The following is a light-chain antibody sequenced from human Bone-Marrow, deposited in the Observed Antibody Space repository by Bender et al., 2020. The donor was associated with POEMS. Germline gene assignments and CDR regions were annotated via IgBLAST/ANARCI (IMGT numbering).Light chain of an antibody. CDR1: NSNIGQNT. J-gene: IGLJ3*02. CDR3: ATWDDSLNGWV. Sequence: QSVLTQPPSASGTPGQRVSISCSGSNSNIGQNTVHWYQQFPRASPKLLIYDTNKTSSGVPDRFSGSKSGTSASLDITGLQSEDEADYYCATWDDSLNGWVFGGGTKLTIL. V-gene: IGLV1-44*01. CDR2: DTN.